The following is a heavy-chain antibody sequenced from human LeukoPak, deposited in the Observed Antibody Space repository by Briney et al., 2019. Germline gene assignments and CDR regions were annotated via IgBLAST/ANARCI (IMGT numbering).Heavy chain of an antibody. V-gene: IGHV4-59*01. CDR1: GGSISSYY. CDR2: IYYSGST. CDR3: ARVSEAAAGISYFDY. Sequence: PSETLSLTCTVSGGSISSYYWSWIRQPPGKGLEWIGYIYYSGSTNYNPSLKSRVTISVDTSKNQFSLKLSSVTAADTAVYYRARVSEAAAGISYFDYWGQGTLVTVSS. D-gene: IGHD6-13*01. J-gene: IGHJ4*02.